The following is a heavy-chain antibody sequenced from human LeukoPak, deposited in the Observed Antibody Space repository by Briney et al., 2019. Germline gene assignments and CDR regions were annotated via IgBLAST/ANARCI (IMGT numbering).Heavy chain of an antibody. J-gene: IGHJ4*02. CDR3: AREDRGRLYFDF. CDR2: ISYDGSNK. CDR1: GFTFRNYA. Sequence: GGSLRLSCAASGFTFRNYAMHWVRQAPGKGLEWVAVISYDGSNKYYADSVKGRFTISRDNSKNTLYLQMNSLRAEDTAVYYCAREDRGRLYFDFWGQGTLVTVSS. V-gene: IGHV3-30-3*01. D-gene: IGHD1-14*01.